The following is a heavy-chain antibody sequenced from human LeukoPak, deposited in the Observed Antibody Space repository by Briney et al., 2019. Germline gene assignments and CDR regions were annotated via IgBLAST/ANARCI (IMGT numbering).Heavy chain of an antibody. CDR2: INHSGST. Sequence: PSETLSLTCAVYGGSFSGYYWSWIRQPPEKGLEWIGEINHSGSTNYNPSLKSRVTISVDTSKNQFSLKLSSVTAADTAVYYCARGPSRLRGMDVWGQGTTVTVSS. D-gene: IGHD4-17*01. V-gene: IGHV4-34*01. CDR1: GGSFSGYY. J-gene: IGHJ6*02. CDR3: ARGPSRLRGMDV.